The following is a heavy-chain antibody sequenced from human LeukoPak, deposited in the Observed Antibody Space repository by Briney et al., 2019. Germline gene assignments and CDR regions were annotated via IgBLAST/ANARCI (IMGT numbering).Heavy chain of an antibody. CDR1: GGTFSSYA. V-gene: IGHV1-18*01. CDR3: ARAATRGQLPITYYYYYYMDV. D-gene: IGHD2-2*01. J-gene: IGHJ6*03. Sequence: EASVKVSCKASGGTFSSYAISWVRQAPGQGLEWMGWISAYNGNTNYAQKLQGRVTMTTDTSTSTAYMELRSLRSDDTAVYYCARAATRGQLPITYYYYYYMDVWGKGTTVTVSS. CDR2: ISAYNGNT.